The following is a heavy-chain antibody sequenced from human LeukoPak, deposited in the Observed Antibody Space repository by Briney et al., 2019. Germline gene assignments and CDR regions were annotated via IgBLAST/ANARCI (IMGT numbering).Heavy chain of an antibody. J-gene: IGHJ3*01. CDR2: IIPILGTT. V-gene: IGHV1-69*13. CDR1: GDTFSSYA. CDR3: ARDDYYDSSAYRENPFDV. D-gene: IGHD3-22*01. Sequence: SVKVSCKASGDTFSSYAISWLRQAPGQGLGWMGGIIPILGTTNYAQKFQGRVTITADESTSTLYMELRSLRSEDTAIYYCARDDYYDSSAYRENPFDVWGQGTWSPSLQ.